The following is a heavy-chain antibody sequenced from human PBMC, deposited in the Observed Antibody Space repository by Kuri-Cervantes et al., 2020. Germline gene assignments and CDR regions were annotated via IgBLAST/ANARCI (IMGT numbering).Heavy chain of an antibody. V-gene: IGHV3-23*01. D-gene: IGHD6-19*01. CDR2: ISGSGGST. J-gene: IGHJ4*02. CDR1: GFTFSSYG. Sequence: GESLKISCAASGFTFSSYGMHWVRQAPGKGLEWVSAISGSGGSTYYADSVKGRLTISRDNSKNTLYLQMNSLRAEDTAVYYCAKYGRAVAPTESYYFDYWGQGTLVTVSS. CDR3: AKYGRAVAPTESYYFDY.